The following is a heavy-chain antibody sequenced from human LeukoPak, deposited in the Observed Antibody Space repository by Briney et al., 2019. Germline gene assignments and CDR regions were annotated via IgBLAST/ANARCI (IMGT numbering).Heavy chain of an antibody. V-gene: IGHV4-39*07. CDR2: ILYRGTTTT. D-gene: IGHD6-19*01. Sequence: TSETLSLTCTVSGGSMNSDNSYWGWIRQPPGKEMEWIGSILYRGTTTTYYNPSLKSRVTISLDTSKNQYSLKLTSVTAADTAVYYCARRGYSSGFYFDYWGQGTLVTVSS. CDR3: ARRGYSSGFYFDY. J-gene: IGHJ4*02. CDR1: GGSMNSDNSY.